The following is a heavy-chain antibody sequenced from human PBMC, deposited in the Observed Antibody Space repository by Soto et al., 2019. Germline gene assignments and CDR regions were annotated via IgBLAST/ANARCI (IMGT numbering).Heavy chain of an antibody. V-gene: IGHV4-39*01. D-gene: IGHD2-2*01. CDR2: IYYSGST. Sequence: SETLSLTCTVSGGSISSSSYYWGWIRQPPGKGLEWIGSIYYSGSTYYNPSLKSRVTISVDTSKNQFSLKLSSVTAADTAVYYCASTPVGFQLVVPAASNWFDPWGQGTLVTVSS. J-gene: IGHJ5*02. CDR1: GGSISSSSYY. CDR3: ASTPVGFQLVVPAASNWFDP.